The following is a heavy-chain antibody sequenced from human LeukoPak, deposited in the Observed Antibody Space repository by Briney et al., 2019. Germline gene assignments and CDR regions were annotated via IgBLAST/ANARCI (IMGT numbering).Heavy chain of an antibody. J-gene: IGHJ4*02. D-gene: IGHD6-6*01. V-gene: IGHV1-2*02. CDR2: INPNSGGT. Sequence: ASVKVSCKAPGYTFTGYYMHWVRQAPGQGLEWMGWINPNSGGTNYAQKFQGRVTMTRDTPISTAYMELSRLRSDDTAVYYCARARGPGYSSSDFDYWGQGTLVTVSS. CDR3: ARARGPGYSSSDFDY. CDR1: GYTFTGYY.